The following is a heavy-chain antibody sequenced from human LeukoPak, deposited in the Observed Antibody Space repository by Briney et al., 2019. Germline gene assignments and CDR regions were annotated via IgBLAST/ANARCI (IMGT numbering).Heavy chain of an antibody. CDR3: ARGREYYDFWSGYYTTPAFDY. Sequence: TSETLSLTCAVYGGSFSGYYWSWIRQPPGKGLGWIGEINHSGSTNYNPSLKSRVTISVDTSKNQFSLKLSSVTAADTAVYYCARGREYYDFWSGYYTTPAFDYWGQGTLVTVSS. CDR1: GGSFSGYY. D-gene: IGHD3-3*01. V-gene: IGHV4-34*01. CDR2: INHSGST. J-gene: IGHJ4*02.